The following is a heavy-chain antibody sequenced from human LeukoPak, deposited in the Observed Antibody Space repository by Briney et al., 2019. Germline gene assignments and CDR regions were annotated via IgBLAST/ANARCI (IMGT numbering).Heavy chain of an antibody. CDR1: GFTFSKAW. CDR2: ILSNSDGATT. Sequence: GGSLRLSCAASGFTFSKAWMSWVRQAPGKGLEWIGRILSNSDGATTAYAAPVKGRFTISRDGSKNTLYLHMNSLRIEDTAVYYCTTHPYGDSPFDFWGQGSLLTVSS. J-gene: IGHJ4*02. D-gene: IGHD4-17*01. CDR3: TTHPYGDSPFDF. V-gene: IGHV3-15*01.